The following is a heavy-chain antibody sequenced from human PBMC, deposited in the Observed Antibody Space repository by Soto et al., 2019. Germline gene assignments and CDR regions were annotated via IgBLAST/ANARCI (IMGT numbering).Heavy chain of an antibody. V-gene: IGHV2-5*02. J-gene: IGHJ3*01. CDR1: GFSLATTGVG. Sequence: QITLKESGPTEVKPTETLALTCTFSGFSLATTGVGVGWVRQPPGGALEWIAVVYWDDDTRYNPSLETRLTLTKDTPKNRGALTMTDMEFVDPATFYCAHVTITDGGTVGDDAFDVCGQGAVVTVSS. D-gene: IGHD1-20*01. CDR2: VYWDDDT. CDR3: AHVTITDGGTVGDDAFDV.